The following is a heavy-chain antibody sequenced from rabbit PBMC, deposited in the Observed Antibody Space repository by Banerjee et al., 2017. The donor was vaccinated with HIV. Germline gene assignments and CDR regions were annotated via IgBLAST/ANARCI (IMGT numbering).Heavy chain of an antibody. J-gene: IGHJ4*01. D-gene: IGHD4-1*01. CDR3: ARDLAGVIGWNFDL. CDR1: GFSFSSSYY. V-gene: IGHV1S45*01. Sequence: QEQLEESGGDLVKPGGTLTLTCTASGFSFSSSYYMCWVRQAPGKGPEWIACIYAGTGGTPYYASWAKGRFTISRSSSTTVTLQMTSLTAADTATYFCARDLAGVIGWNFDLWGQGTLVTVS. CDR2: IYAGTGGTP.